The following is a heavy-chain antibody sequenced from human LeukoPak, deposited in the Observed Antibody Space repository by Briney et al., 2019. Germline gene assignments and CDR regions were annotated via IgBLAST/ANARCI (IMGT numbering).Heavy chain of an antibody. CDR1: GGSFSGYY. CDR3: ARAWAQWQPPDY. J-gene: IGHJ4*02. V-gene: IGHV4-34*01. Sequence: SETLSLTCAVYGGSFSGYYWSWIRQPPGKGLEWIGEINHSGSTNYNPSLKSRVTTSVDTSKNQFSLKLSSVTAADTAVYYCARAWAQWQPPDYWGQGTLVTVSS. D-gene: IGHD6-19*01. CDR2: INHSGST.